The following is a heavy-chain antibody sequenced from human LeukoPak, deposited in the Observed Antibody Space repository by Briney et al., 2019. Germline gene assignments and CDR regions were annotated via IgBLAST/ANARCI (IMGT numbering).Heavy chain of an antibody. D-gene: IGHD3-10*01. Sequence: GASVKVSCKASGYIFTSYGISWVRQAPGQGLEWMGWINPNSGGTSYAQKFQGRVTMTRDTSISTAYMELSGLRSDDTAVYYCTRTMEFDNWGQGTLVTVSS. J-gene: IGHJ4*02. CDR3: TRTMEFDN. V-gene: IGHV1-2*02. CDR2: INPNSGGT. CDR1: GYIFTSYG.